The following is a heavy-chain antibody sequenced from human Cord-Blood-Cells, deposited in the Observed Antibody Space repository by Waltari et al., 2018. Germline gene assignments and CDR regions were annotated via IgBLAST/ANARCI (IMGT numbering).Heavy chain of an antibody. CDR3: ARRAGIAARNWFDP. CDR1: GGSLRSSSYY. D-gene: IGHD6-6*01. CDR2: IYYSGST. J-gene: IGHJ5*02. V-gene: IGHV4-39*01. Sequence: QLQLQESGPGLVKPSETLSLTCTVSGGSLRSSSYYWGWIRQPPGKGLEWIGSIYYSGSTYYNPSLKSRVTISVDTSKNQFSLKLSSVTAADTAVYYCARRAGIAARNWFDPWGQGTLVTVSS.